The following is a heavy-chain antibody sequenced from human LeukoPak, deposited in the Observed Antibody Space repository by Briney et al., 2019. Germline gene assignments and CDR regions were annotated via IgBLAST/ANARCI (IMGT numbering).Heavy chain of an antibody. D-gene: IGHD3-16*01. CDR1: GNSISSGYD. J-gene: IGHJ5*02. V-gene: IGHV4-38-2*02. CDR2: IYQTGKT. Sequence: SETLSLTCSVSGNSISSGYDWSWIRQPPGKGLEWIGSIYQTGKTYNNPSLKNRVTISVDTSKNHFSLRLTSVTAADTAVYYCARGLLAIDPWGQGILVTVSS. CDR3: ARGLLAIDP.